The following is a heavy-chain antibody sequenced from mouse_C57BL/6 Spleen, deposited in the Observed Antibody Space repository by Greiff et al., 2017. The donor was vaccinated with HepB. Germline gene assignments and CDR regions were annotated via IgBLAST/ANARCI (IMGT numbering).Heavy chain of an antibody. CDR1: GFTFSSYA. D-gene: IGHD4-1*02. Sequence: EVKLEESGGGLVKPGGSLKLSCAASGFTFSSYAMSWVRQTPEKRLEWVATISDGGSYTYYPDNVKGRFTISRDNAKNNLYLQMSHLKSEDTAMYYCARGQLGFDYWGQGTTLTVSS. CDR3: ARGQLGFDY. CDR2: ISDGGSYT. V-gene: IGHV5-4*03. J-gene: IGHJ2*01.